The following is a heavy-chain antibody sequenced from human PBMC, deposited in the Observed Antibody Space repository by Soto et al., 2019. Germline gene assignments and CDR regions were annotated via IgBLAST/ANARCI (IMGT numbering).Heavy chain of an antibody. V-gene: IGHV3-30*18. J-gene: IGHJ4*02. Sequence: QVQLVESGGGVVQPGRSLRLSCAASGFTFSSYGMHWVRQAPGKGLEWVAVISYDGSNKYYVDSVKGRFTISRDNSKNTLYLQMNSLRAEDTAVYYCAKDLGYWGQGTLVTVSS. CDR2: ISYDGSNK. CDR1: GFTFSSYG. CDR3: AKDLGY. D-gene: IGHD3-16*01.